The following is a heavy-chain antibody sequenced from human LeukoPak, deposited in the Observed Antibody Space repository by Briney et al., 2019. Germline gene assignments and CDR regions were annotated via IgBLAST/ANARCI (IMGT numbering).Heavy chain of an antibody. CDR3: ASLYTYDFWSGPDAP. Sequence: SETLSLTCAVYGGSFSGYYWSWIRQPPGKGLEWIGEINHSGSTNYNPSLKSRVTISVDASKNQFSLKLSSVTAADTAVYYCASLYTYDFWSGPDAPWGQGTLVTVSS. J-gene: IGHJ5*02. D-gene: IGHD3-3*01. V-gene: IGHV4-34*01. CDR2: INHSGST. CDR1: GGSFSGYY.